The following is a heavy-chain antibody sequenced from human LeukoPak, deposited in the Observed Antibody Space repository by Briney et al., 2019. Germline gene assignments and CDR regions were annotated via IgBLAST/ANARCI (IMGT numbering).Heavy chain of an antibody. Sequence: SETLSLTCTVSGDSISSYYWSWIRQPPGKGLEWIGYIYYSGSTNYNPSLKSRVTISVDTSKNQFSLKLSSVTAADTAVYYCARAPRHGYSSSWFDYWGQGTLVTVSS. CDR1: GDSISSYY. J-gene: IGHJ4*02. D-gene: IGHD6-13*01. CDR2: IYYSGST. CDR3: ARAPRHGYSSSWFDY. V-gene: IGHV4-59*01.